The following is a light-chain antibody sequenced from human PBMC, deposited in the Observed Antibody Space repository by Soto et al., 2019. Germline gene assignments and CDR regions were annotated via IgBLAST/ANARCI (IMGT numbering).Light chain of an antibody. J-gene: IGKJ2*01. CDR1: HNVNDY. CDR3: QQRSDWPPFT. CDR2: DAS. V-gene: IGKV3-11*01. Sequence: EVVLTQSPATLSLSPGERATLSCRASHNVNDYLAWYQQKPGQAPRLLIYDASKRATGLPARFSGSWSGTDFTLTISSLEAEDSAVYYCQQRSDWPPFTFGQGTKVEIK.